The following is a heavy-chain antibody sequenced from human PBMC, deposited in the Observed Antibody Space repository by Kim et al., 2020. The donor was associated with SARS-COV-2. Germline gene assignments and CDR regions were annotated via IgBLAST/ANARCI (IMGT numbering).Heavy chain of an antibody. V-gene: IGHV1-3*01. Sequence: ASVKVSCNASVYTFTSYCLHWVCQAPGQSLEWMGWIDVANTNTHYSENFQGRVTISRDTSATTVYIELSSLRSEDTAVYYCARDGRSVDYYFDYWGQGTLVTVSS. CDR2: IDVANTNT. CDR3: ARDGRSVDYYFDY. J-gene: IGHJ4*02. CDR1: VYTFTSYC.